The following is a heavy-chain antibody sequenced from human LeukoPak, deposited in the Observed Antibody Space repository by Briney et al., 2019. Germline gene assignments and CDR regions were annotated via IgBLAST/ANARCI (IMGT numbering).Heavy chain of an antibody. Sequence: GGSLRLSCETSGFTFSSYWMHWVRQAPGKGLEWASSISSSSSYIYYADSVKGRFTISRDNAKNSLYLQMNSLRAEDTAVYYCARKPYDSSGYPDYWGQGTLVTVSS. CDR2: ISSSSSYI. J-gene: IGHJ4*02. CDR1: GFTFSSYW. CDR3: ARKPYDSSGYPDY. D-gene: IGHD3-22*01. V-gene: IGHV3-21*01.